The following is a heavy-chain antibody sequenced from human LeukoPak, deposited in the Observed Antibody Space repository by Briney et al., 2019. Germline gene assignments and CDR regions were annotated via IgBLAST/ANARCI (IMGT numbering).Heavy chain of an antibody. V-gene: IGHV4-39*07. CDR3: ARDYGGWYYFDY. D-gene: IGHD6-19*01. Sequence: SETLSLTCSVSGDSIIGYYWGWIRQPPGKGLEWIGSIYYSGRTYYNPSLKSRVTISVDTSKNQFSLKLSSVTAADTALYYCARDYGGWYYFDYWGQGTLVTVSS. CDR1: GDSIIGYY. J-gene: IGHJ4*02. CDR2: IYYSGRT.